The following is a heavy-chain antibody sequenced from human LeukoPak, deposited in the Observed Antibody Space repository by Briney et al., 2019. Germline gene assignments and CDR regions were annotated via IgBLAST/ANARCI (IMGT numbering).Heavy chain of an antibody. CDR3: TAVYYCARLAIRYTWYFDL. Sequence: SETLSLTCTVSGGSISSYYWNWIRQPPGKGLERIGRISPSGTINYNPSLKSRVSISGDTSKNQVSLKLTSVAAADTAVAADTAVYYCARLAIRYTWYFDLWGRGTLVTVSS. CDR2: ISPSGTI. CDR1: GGSISSYY. V-gene: IGHV4-4*09. J-gene: IGHJ2*01. D-gene: IGHD3-22*01.